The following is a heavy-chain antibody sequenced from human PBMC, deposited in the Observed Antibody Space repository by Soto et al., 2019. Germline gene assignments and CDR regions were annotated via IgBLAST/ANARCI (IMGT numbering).Heavy chain of an antibody. J-gene: IGHJ6*03. D-gene: IGHD3-10*01. Sequence: ASVKVSCNASGYTITSYGISLVRQAPGQGLEWTGWISAYNGNTNYAQKLQGRVTMTTDTSTSTAYMELRSLRSDDTAVYYCARGRSGRITMVRGVINYMDVWGKGTTVTVSS. V-gene: IGHV1-18*01. CDR1: GYTITSYG. CDR2: ISAYNGNT. CDR3: ARGRSGRITMVRGVINYMDV.